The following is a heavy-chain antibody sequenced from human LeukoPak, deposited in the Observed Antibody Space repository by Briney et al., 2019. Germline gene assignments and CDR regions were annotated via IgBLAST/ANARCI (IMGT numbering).Heavy chain of an antibody. CDR2: ISSSSSYI. V-gene: IGHV3-21*01. CDR3: AREGETSYYYYYYMDV. Sequence: GGSLTLSCAASGFTLSSYSMNWVRQAPGKGLEWVSSISSSSSYIYYADSVKGRFTISRDNAKNTLYLQMNSLRAEDTAVYYCAREGETSYYYYYYMDVWGKGTTVTVSS. CDR1: GFTLSSYS. D-gene: IGHD1-26*01. J-gene: IGHJ6*03.